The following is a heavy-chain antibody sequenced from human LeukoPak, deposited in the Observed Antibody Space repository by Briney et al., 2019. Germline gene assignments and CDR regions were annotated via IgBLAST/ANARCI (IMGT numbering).Heavy chain of an antibody. V-gene: IGHV3-30-3*01. CDR2: ISYDGSNK. D-gene: IGHD3-22*01. Sequence: QPGRSLRLSCAASGFTFSSYAMPWVRQAPGKGLEWVAVISYDGSNKYYADSVKGRFTISRDNSKNTLYLQMNSLRAEDTAVYYCARETYYYDSSGYSVDVWGQGTTVTVSS. CDR1: GFTFSSYA. J-gene: IGHJ6*02. CDR3: ARETYYYDSSGYSVDV.